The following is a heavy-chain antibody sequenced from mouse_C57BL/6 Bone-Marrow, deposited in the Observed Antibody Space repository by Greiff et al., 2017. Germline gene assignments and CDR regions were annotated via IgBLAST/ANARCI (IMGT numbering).Heavy chain of an antibody. CDR3: AIPRTTVVAKGAMDY. D-gene: IGHD1-1*01. CDR1: GYTFTSYW. Sequence: VQLQQPGTELVKPGASVKLSCKASGYTFTSYWMHWVKPRPGQGLEWIGNINPSNGGTNYNEKFKSKATLTVDTSSSTAYMQLSSLTSEDSAVYYCAIPRTTVVAKGAMDYWGQGTSVTVSS. J-gene: IGHJ4*01. CDR2: INPSNGGT. V-gene: IGHV1-53*01.